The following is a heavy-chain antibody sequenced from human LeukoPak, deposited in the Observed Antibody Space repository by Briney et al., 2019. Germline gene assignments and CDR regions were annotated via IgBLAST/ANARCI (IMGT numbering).Heavy chain of an antibody. V-gene: IGHV1-2*02. CDR3: ATHSTVTTTGSFDY. Sequence: ASVKVSCKASGYTLTGYYMHWVRQAPGQGLEWMGWINPNSGGTNYAQKFQGRVTMTRDTSISTAYMELSRLRSDDTAVYYCATHSTVTTTGSFDYWGQGTLVTVSS. CDR1: GYTLTGYY. J-gene: IGHJ4*02. D-gene: IGHD4-17*01. CDR2: INPNSGGT.